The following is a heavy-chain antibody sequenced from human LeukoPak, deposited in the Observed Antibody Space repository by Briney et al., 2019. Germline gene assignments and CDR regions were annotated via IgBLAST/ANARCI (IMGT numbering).Heavy chain of an antibody. Sequence: PGGSLRLSCAASGFTFSGYWTAWVRLAPGKGLEWVANINEDGSYKYHADSVKGRLTISRDNAKNSLYLQMNSLRAEDTAVYYCARDATRGGDNDYWGQGTRVIVSP. D-gene: IGHD2-21*02. CDR1: GFTFSGYW. CDR3: ARDATRGGDNDY. V-gene: IGHV3-7*01. J-gene: IGHJ4*02. CDR2: INEDGSYK.